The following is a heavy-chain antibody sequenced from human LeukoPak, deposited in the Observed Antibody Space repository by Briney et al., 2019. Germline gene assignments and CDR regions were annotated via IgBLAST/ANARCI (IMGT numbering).Heavy chain of an antibody. V-gene: IGHV1-69*05. J-gene: IGHJ1*01. CDR2: IIPIFGTA. D-gene: IGHD3-22*01. CDR1: GGTFSSYA. CDR3: ASSPGSITTGDFQH. Sequence: SVKVSCKASGGTFSSYAISWVRQAPGQGLEWMGGIIPIFGTANYAQKFHGRVTITTDEPTSTSYMELSSLRSEDTAVYYCASSPGSITTGDFQHWGQGTLVTVSS.